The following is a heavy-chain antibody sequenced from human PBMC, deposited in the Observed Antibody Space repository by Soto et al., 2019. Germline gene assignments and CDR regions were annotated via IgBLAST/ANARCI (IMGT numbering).Heavy chain of an antibody. Sequence: SSETLSLTCAVYGGSFSGYYWSWIRQPPGKGLEWIGEINHSGSTNYNPSLKSRVTISVDTSKNQFSLKPSSVTAADTAVYYCARGLTTVTTVRYFDYWGQGTLVTVSS. D-gene: IGHD4-17*01. V-gene: IGHV4-34*01. J-gene: IGHJ4*02. CDR1: GGSFSGYY. CDR2: INHSGST. CDR3: ARGLTTVTTVRYFDY.